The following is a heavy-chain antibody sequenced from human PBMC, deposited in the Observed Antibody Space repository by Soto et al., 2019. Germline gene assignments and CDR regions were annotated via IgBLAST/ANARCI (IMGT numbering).Heavy chain of an antibody. D-gene: IGHD1-1*01. CDR1: GFTFSSYA. V-gene: IGHV3-23*01. Sequence: TGGSLRLSCAASGFTFSSYAMSWVRQAPGKGLEWVSGISSSGGSTYYADSVKGRFTISRDNSKNTLYLQMNSLRAEDTAVYYCAKAQLAVFDAFHIWGQGTMVTVSS. J-gene: IGHJ3*02. CDR3: AKAQLAVFDAFHI. CDR2: ISSSGGST.